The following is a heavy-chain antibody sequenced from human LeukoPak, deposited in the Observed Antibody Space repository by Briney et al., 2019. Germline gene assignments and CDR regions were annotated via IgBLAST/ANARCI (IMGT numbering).Heavy chain of an antibody. Sequence: SETLSLTCGVSGFSISNGFSWGWIRQPPGKGLEWIGSISQTENSYNNPSLKSRVTISVDTSKNQFSLKLSPVTAADTAVYYCARFDYVWGNGNHGMDAFDVWGQGTMVTVSS. CDR2: ISQTENS. V-gene: IGHV4-38-2*01. J-gene: IGHJ3*01. CDR1: GFSISNGFS. CDR3: ARFDYVWGNGNHGMDAFDV. D-gene: IGHD3-16*01.